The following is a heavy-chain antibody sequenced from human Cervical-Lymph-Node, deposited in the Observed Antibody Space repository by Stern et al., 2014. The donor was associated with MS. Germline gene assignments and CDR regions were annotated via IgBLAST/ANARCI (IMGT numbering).Heavy chain of an antibody. CDR3: AREARMQHDDILAGHGGKHYYFYGMDV. J-gene: IGHJ6*02. V-gene: IGHV3-49*04. D-gene: IGHD3-9*01. CDR2: IRSKTSGGKT. Sequence: EVQLVESGGGLVKPGRSLRLSCATSGFRFSAHRMHWVRQAPGKGLEWVGVIRSKTSGGKTEYAASEKCRFTISRDASRSSAYLKLNTLTTEDAGVDYCAREARMQHDDILAGHGGKHYYFYGMDVWGQGTTVTVSS. CDR1: GFRFSAHR.